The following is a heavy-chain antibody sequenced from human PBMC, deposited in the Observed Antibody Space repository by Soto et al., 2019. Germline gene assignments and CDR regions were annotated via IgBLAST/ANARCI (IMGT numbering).Heavy chain of an antibody. CDR3: ARLVCSSTSCNYYYYYYMDV. D-gene: IGHD2-2*01. Sequence: SETLSLTCTVSGGSLSSHYWSWIRQPPGKGLESIGCIYYSGSTYYNPSLKSRVTLSVDTSKNQFSLKLSSVTAADTAVYYCARLVCSSTSCNYYYYYYMDVWGEGTTVTVSS. CDR1: GGSLSSHY. CDR2: IYYSGST. V-gene: IGHV4-59*08. J-gene: IGHJ6*03.